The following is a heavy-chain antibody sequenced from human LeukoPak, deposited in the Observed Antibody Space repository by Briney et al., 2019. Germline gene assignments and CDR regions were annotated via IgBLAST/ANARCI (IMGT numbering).Heavy chain of an antibody. CDR2: ISYDGSNK. CDR1: GFTFSSYG. J-gene: IGHJ4*02. CDR3: ARDFVAYDSSGYPPFVDY. V-gene: IGHV3-30*03. D-gene: IGHD3-22*01. Sequence: TGGSLRLSCAASGFTFSSYGMHWVRQAPGKGLEWVAVISYDGSNKYYADPVKGRFTISRDNSKNTLFLQMNSLRAEDTAVYYCARDFVAYDSSGYPPFVDYWGQGTLVTVSS.